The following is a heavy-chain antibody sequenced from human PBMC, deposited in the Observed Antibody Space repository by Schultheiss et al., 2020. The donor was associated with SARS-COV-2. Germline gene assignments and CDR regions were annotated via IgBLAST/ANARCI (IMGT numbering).Heavy chain of an antibody. D-gene: IGHD2-2*01. V-gene: IGHV4-59*08. CDR3: ARMLYCSSTSCYAGFDY. CDR2: IYYSGST. CDR1: GGSISSYY. Sequence: SETLSLTCTVSGGSISSYYWSWIRQPPGKGLEWIGYIYYSGSTNYNPSLKSRVTISVDTSKNQFSLKLSSVTAADTAVYYCARMLYCSSTSCYAGFDYWGQGTLVTVSS. J-gene: IGHJ4*02.